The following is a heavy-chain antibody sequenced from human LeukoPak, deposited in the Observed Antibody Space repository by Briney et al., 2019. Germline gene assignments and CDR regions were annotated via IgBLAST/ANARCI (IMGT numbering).Heavy chain of an antibody. J-gene: IGHJ4*02. Sequence: SETLSLTCAVYGGSFSGYYWSWIRQPPGKGLEWIGEINHSGSTNYNPSLKSRVTISVDTSKNQFSLKLSSVTAADTAVYYCARGRAVAGSGGFPLDYWGQGTLVTVSS. D-gene: IGHD6-19*01. V-gene: IGHV4-34*01. CDR3: ARGRAVAGSGGFPLDY. CDR1: GGSFSGYY. CDR2: INHSGST.